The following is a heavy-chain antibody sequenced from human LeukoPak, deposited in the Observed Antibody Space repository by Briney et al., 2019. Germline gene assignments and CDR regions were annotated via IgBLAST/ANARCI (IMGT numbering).Heavy chain of an antibody. CDR3: AREGKWELLKPFDY. V-gene: IGHV1-8*01. CDR2: MNPNSGNT. CDR1: GYTFTSYD. J-gene: IGHJ4*02. Sequence: ASVKVSCRASGYTFTSYDINRVRQATGQGLEWMGWMNPNSGNTGYAQKFQGRVTMTRNTSISTAYMELSSLRSEDTAVYYCAREGKWELLKPFDYWGQGTLVTVSS. D-gene: IGHD1-26*01.